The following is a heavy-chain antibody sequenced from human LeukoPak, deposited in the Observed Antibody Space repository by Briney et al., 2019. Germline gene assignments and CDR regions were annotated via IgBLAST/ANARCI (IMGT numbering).Heavy chain of an antibody. CDR1: GGSFSGYY. V-gene: IGHV4-34*01. D-gene: IGHD4-11*01. Sequence: SETLSLTCAVYGGSFSGYYWSWIRQPPGKGLEWIGEINHSGSTNYNPSLKSRVTMSVDTSKNQFSLKLSSVTAADTAVYYCARHDYSNYPVLNYWGQGTLVTVSS. CDR3: ARHDYSNYPVLNY. J-gene: IGHJ4*02. CDR2: INHSGST.